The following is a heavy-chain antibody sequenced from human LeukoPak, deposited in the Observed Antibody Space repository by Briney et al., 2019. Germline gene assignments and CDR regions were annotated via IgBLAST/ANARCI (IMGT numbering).Heavy chain of an antibody. Sequence: GRSLRLSCAASGFTFSSYGMHRVRQAPGKGLEWVAVILYDGSNKYYADSVKGRSTISRDNSKNTLYLQMNSLRAEDTAVYYCAKDLNVLWFGELLFDYWGQGTLVTVSS. D-gene: IGHD3-10*01. CDR2: ILYDGSNK. V-gene: IGHV3-30*18. J-gene: IGHJ4*02. CDR3: AKDLNVLWFGELLFDY. CDR1: GFTFSSYG.